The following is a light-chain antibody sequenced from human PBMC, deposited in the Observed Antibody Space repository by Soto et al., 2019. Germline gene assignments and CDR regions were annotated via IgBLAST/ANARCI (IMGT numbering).Light chain of an antibody. V-gene: IGKV3-20*01. Sequence: EIVLTQSPGTLPLSPGERATLSCRASQSVSSNYLVWYQQKPGQAPRPLIYGASSRATGIPDRFSGSGSGTDFTRTISRLEPEDFAVYYCQQYANSPFTFGQGTKLESK. CDR3: QQYANSPFT. CDR1: QSVSSNY. J-gene: IGKJ2*01. CDR2: GAS.